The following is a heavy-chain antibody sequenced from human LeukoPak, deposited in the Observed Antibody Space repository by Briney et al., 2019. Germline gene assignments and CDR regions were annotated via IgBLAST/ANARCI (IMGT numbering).Heavy chain of an antibody. CDR3: ARPNYYDSSGYYLDY. CDR1: GYSFTDYW. D-gene: IGHD3-22*01. Sequence: GESLKISCKTSGYSFTDYWIGWVRQMPGKGLEWMGFIYPSDSGTRYSPSFQGQVTISADKSISTVYLYWSSLRASDTAMYYCARPNYYDSSGYYLDYWGQGTLVTVSS. V-gene: IGHV5-51*01. J-gene: IGHJ4*02. CDR2: IYPSDSGT.